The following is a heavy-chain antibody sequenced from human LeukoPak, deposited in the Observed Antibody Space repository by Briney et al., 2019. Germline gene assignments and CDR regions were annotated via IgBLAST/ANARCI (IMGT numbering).Heavy chain of an antibody. CDR3: ARDSQFYYYGSGSGGMDV. D-gene: IGHD3-10*01. Sequence: GASVKVSCKASGYTFTHYGISWVRQAPGQGLEWMGWISAYNGNTNYAQKLQGRVTMTTDTSTSTAYMELRSLRSDDTAVYYCARDSQFYYYGSGSGGMDVWGQGTTVTVSS. CDR2: ISAYNGNT. CDR1: GYTFTHYG. J-gene: IGHJ6*02. V-gene: IGHV1-18*01.